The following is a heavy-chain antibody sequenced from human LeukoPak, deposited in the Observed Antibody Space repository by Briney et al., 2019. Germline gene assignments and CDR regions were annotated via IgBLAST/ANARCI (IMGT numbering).Heavy chain of an antibody. Sequence: GASVKVSCKASGYIFTSYGISWVRQAPGQGLEWMGWISAYNGDTNYTQKFLGRVTMTTDTSTGTAYMELRSLRSDDTAVYYCARDHSGYYDSSGYENWFDPWGQGTLVTVSS. D-gene: IGHD3-22*01. CDR2: ISAYNGDT. J-gene: IGHJ5*02. CDR3: ARDHSGYYDSSGYENWFDP. CDR1: GYIFTSYG. V-gene: IGHV1-18*01.